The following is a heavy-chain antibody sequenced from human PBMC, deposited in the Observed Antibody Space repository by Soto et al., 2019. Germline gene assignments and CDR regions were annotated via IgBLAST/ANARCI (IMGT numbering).Heavy chain of an antibody. D-gene: IGHD2-2*01. CDR1: GFTFSSYW. CDR2: INSDGSST. CDR3: ARPGYQLLLCAFDI. Sequence: EVQLVESGGGLVQPGGSLRLSCAASGFTFSSYWMHWVRQAPGKGLVWVSRINSDGSSTSYADSVKGRFTISRDNAKYTLHLQMNSLSAEDTVVYYCARPGYQLLLCAFDIWGQGKIVTVSS. J-gene: IGHJ3*02. V-gene: IGHV3-74*01.